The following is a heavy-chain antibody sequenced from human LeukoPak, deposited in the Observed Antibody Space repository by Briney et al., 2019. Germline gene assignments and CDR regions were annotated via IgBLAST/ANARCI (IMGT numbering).Heavy chain of an antibody. CDR2: IYYSGST. D-gene: IGHD3-10*01. CDR3: ARVLSGKWFGGNWFDP. Sequence: SETLSLTCTVSGGSISSYYWSWIRQPPGKGLEWIGYIYYSGSTNYNPSLKSRVTISVDTSKNLFSLKLSSVTAADTAVYYCARVLSGKWFGGNWFDPWGQGTLVTVSS. J-gene: IGHJ5*02. CDR1: GGSISSYY. V-gene: IGHV4-59*01.